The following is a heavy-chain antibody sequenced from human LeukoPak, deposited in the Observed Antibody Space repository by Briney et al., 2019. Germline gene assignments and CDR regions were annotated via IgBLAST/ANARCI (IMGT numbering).Heavy chain of an antibody. CDR2: IYTSGST. CDR1: GGFISSYY. J-gene: IGHJ6*02. Sequence: PSETLSLTCTVSGGFISSYYWSWIRQPAGKGLEWIGRIYTSGSTNYNPSLKSRVTMSVDTSKNQFSLKLSSVTAADTAVYYCAREGPIYYYYGMDAWGQGTTVTVSS. V-gene: IGHV4-4*07. CDR3: AREGPIYYYYGMDA.